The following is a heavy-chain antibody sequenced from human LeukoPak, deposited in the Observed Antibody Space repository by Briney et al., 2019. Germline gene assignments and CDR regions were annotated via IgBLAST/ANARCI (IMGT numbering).Heavy chain of an antibody. V-gene: IGHV1-69*05. D-gene: IGHD2-15*01. CDR2: IIPIFGTA. J-gene: IGHJ4*02. CDR1: GGTFSSYA. CDR3: AREGRYCSGGSCYSRGPFWDY. Sequence: SVKVSCKASGGTFSSYAISWVRQAPGQGLEWMGGIIPIFGTANYAQKFQGRVTITTDESTSTAYMELSSLRSEDTAVYYCAREGRYCSGGSCYSRGPFWDYWGQGTLVTVSS.